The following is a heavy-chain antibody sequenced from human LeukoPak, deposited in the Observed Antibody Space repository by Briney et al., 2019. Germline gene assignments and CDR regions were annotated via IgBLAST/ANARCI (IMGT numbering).Heavy chain of an antibody. CDR3: ARELYSSGLGFDY. Sequence: SSVKVSCKASGYTFTGYYLHWVRQAPGQGLEWMGRINANSGGTDYAQKFQGRVTMTRDMSTSTVYMELSSLRSEDTAVYYCARELYSSGLGFDYWGQGTLVTVSS. CDR2: INANSGGT. V-gene: IGHV1-2*02. D-gene: IGHD6-19*01. J-gene: IGHJ4*02. CDR1: GYTFTGYY.